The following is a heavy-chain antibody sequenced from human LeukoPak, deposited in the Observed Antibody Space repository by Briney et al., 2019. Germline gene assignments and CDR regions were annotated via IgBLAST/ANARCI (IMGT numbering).Heavy chain of an antibody. CDR3: ARQTGSGLFILP. V-gene: IGHV4-39*01. CDR2: IYYTGNT. D-gene: IGHD3/OR15-3a*01. Sequence: SETLSLTCTVSGASISSSYSYWGWIRQPPGMGLEWIGSIYYTGNTYYNASLKSQVSISIDTSKNQFSLKLTSVTAADTAVYYCARQTGSGLFILPGGQGTLVTVSS. J-gene: IGHJ4*02. CDR1: GASISSSYSY.